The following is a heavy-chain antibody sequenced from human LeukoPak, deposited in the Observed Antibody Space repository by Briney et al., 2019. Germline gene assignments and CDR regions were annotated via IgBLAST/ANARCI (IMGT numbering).Heavy chain of an antibody. V-gene: IGHV3-23*01. CDR2: ISGSGYST. J-gene: IGHJ4*02. Sequence: GSLRLSCXASGFTXSNYAMSWVRQAPGKGLEWVSAISGSGYSTFDADSVKGRFTISRDNSQNTLYLQMNSLRAEDTAVYYCAKDLGSGYSYGYFDYWGQGTLVTVSS. CDR1: GFTXSNYA. CDR3: AKDLGSGYSYGYFDY. D-gene: IGHD5-18*01.